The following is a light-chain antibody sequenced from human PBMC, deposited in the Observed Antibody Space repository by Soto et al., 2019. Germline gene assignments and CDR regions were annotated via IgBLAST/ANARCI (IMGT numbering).Light chain of an antibody. CDR2: DAS. CDR1: QSVSNNY. CDR3: HQRQYWPPIT. J-gene: IGKJ5*01. Sequence: EIVLTPSPGTLSLSPGERATLSCRASQSVSNNYLAWYQQKPGQAPRLLISDASNRATGIPARFSGSGSGTDFTLTISSLEPEDFAVYYCHQRQYWPPITFGQGTRLEIK. V-gene: IGKV3-11*01.